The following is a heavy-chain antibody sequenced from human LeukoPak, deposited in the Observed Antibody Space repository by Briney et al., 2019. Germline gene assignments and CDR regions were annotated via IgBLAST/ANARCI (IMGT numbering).Heavy chain of an antibody. CDR3: ARDRLVRGYNWFDP. J-gene: IGHJ5*02. V-gene: IGHV4-61*02. CDR1: GGSISSGSYY. CDR2: IYTSGST. D-gene: IGHD3-10*01. Sequence: SETLSLTRTVSGGSISSGSYYWSWIRQPAGKGLEWIGRIYTSGSTNYNPSLKSRVTISVDTSKNQFSLKLSSVTAADTAVYYCARDRLVRGYNWFDPWGQGTLVTVSS.